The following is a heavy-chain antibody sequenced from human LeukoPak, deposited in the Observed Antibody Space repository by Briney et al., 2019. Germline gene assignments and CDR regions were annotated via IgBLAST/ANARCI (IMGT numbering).Heavy chain of an antibody. D-gene: IGHD6-13*01. CDR1: GGSISSYY. J-gene: IGHJ5*02. CDR2: IYYSGST. CDR3: ARRVAAAGTRFDP. V-gene: IGHV4-59*08. Sequence: SETLSLTCTVSGGSISSYYWSWIRQPPGKGLEWIGYIYYSGSTNYNPSLKSRVTISVDTSKNQFSLKLSSVAAADTAVYYCARRVAAAGTRFDPWGQGTLVTVSS.